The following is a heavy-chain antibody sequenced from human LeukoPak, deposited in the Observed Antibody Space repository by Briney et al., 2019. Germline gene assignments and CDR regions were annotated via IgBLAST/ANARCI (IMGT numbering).Heavy chain of an antibody. Sequence: PSDTLSLTCSVSGGSIRFYYWSWIRQPPGKELEWIGYIHYTGHTNYNPSLKSRVTISLDTSKNQFSLKLTSVTAADTAVYYCARHLGGHSGYDEDYDYYYGMDVWGQGTTVSVSS. J-gene: IGHJ6*02. CDR3: ARHLGGHSGYDEDYDYYYGMDV. D-gene: IGHD5-12*01. CDR2: IHYTGHT. CDR1: GGSIRFYY. V-gene: IGHV4-59*08.